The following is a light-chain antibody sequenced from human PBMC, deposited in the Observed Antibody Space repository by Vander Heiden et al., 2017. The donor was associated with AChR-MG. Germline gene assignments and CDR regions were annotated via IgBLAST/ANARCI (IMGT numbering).Light chain of an antibody. Sequence: DIVMTQSPDYLAVSLGERATINCKSSQSVLYSSNNKKYLAWYQQKPGQPPKLLIYWASTRESGVPDRFSGSGSGTDFTLTISSLQAEDVAVYYCQQYYNSPWTFGQGTKVEIK. V-gene: IGKV4-1*01. J-gene: IGKJ1*01. CDR1: QSVLYSSNNKKY. CDR3: QQYYNSPWT. CDR2: WAS.